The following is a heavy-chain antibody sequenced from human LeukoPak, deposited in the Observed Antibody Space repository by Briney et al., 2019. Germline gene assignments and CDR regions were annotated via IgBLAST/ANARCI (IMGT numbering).Heavy chain of an antibody. J-gene: IGHJ6*04. V-gene: IGHV4-34*01. CDR1: GGSFSGYY. CDR3: ARNFPGRTEDV. CDR2: INHSGST. Sequence: PSETLSLTCAVYGGSFSGYYWSWIRQPPGKGLEWIGEINHSGSTNYNPSLKSRVIISVDTSKNQFSLKIYSVTAADTAVYYCARNFPGRTEDVWGKGTTVTVSS.